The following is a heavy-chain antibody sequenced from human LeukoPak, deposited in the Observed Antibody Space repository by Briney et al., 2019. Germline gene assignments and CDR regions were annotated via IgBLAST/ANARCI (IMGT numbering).Heavy chain of an antibody. Sequence: GGSLRLSCAASGFTFSDYYMSWIRQAPGKGLEWVSYISSSSSYINYADSVKGRFTISRDNAKNSLYLQMNSLRAEDTAVYYCARVYSSGWTIFDYWGQGTLVTVSS. V-gene: IGHV3-11*05. D-gene: IGHD6-19*01. CDR1: GFTFSDYY. J-gene: IGHJ4*02. CDR2: ISSSSSYI. CDR3: ARVYSSGWTIFDY.